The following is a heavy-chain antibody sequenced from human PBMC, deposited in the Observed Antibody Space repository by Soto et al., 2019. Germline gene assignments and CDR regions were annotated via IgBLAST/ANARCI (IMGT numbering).Heavy chain of an antibody. V-gene: IGHV1-69*01. CDR1: GGTFSNYA. CDR2: IVPLFGTA. CDR3: ARDRDDSRGFYHRYYFNY. Sequence: QEQLVQSGAEVKKPGSSVTVSCKASGGTFSNYAISWVRQAPGQGLEWMGGIVPLFGTANYGQKFYGSVTITADESTRTVYLELSSLRSEDTAIYYCARDRDDSRGFYHRYYFNYWGQGTLVTVSS. D-gene: IGHD3-22*01. J-gene: IGHJ4*02.